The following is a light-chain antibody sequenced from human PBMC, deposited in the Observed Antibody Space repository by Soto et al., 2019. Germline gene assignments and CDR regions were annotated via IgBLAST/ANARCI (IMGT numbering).Light chain of an antibody. CDR2: AAS. CDR1: QGISSY. V-gene: IGKV1-9*01. CDR3: QQLNSYPRT. J-gene: IGKJ1*01. Sequence: DIQLTQSPSFLSASVGDRVTITCRASQGISSYLAWYQQNPGKAPKLLIYAASTLQSGVPSRFSGSGSGTEFTLTISSLQPEDFATYYCQQLNSYPRTFGQGTKVDIK.